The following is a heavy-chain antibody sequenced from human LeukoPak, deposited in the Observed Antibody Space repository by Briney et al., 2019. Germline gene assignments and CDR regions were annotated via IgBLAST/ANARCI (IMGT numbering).Heavy chain of an antibody. Sequence: PGGSLRLSCAASGFTFSSYGMHWVRQAPGKGLEWVAFIRYDGSNKYYADSVKGRFTISRDNSKNTLYLQMNSLRAEDTAVYYCAKGPLGFLEWSQDYYYYMDVWGKGTTVTVSS. V-gene: IGHV3-30*02. CDR1: GFTFSSYG. CDR3: AKGPLGFLEWSQDYYYYMDV. CDR2: IRYDGSNK. D-gene: IGHD3-3*01. J-gene: IGHJ6*03.